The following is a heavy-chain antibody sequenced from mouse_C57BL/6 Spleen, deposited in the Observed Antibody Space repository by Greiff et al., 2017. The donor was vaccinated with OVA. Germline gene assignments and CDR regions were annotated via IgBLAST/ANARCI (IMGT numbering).Heavy chain of an antibody. J-gene: IGHJ2*01. D-gene: IGHD2-4*01. CDR3: ARPGDYPYFDY. CDR1: GFTFSDYG. CDR2: ISSGSSTI. Sequence: EVKLMESGGGLVKPGGSLKLSCAASGFTFSDYGMHWVRQAPEKGLEWLAYISSGSSTIYYADTVKGRFTISRDNAKNTLFLQMTSLRSEDTAMYYCARPGDYPYFDYWGQGTTLTVSS. V-gene: IGHV5-17*01.